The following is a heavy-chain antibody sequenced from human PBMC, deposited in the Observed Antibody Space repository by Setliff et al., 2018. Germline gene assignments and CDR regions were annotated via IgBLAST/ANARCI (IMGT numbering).Heavy chain of an antibody. D-gene: IGHD1-26*01. J-gene: IGHJ4*02. V-gene: IGHV4-4*08. CDR2: YRSGST. CDR3: VRGLNSESWTLRY. Sequence: NPSETLSLTCSVTGDPMSNFFWSWIRQPPGKGLEWIGYYRSGSTNYSPSLKSRVTVSADRSRNQFSLNLNSVTAADTAIYYCVRGLNSESWTLRYWSQGILVTVSS. CDR1: GDPMSNFF.